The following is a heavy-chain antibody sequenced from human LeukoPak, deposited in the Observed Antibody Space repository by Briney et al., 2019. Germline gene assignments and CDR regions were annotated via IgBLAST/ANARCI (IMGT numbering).Heavy chain of an antibody. CDR1: GGSISSGGYY. V-gene: IGHV4-61*08. D-gene: IGHD4-17*01. J-gene: IGHJ4*02. CDR3: ARAQYGDYEDY. CDR2: IYYSGST. Sequence: SQTLPLTCTVSGGSISSGGYYWSWIRQPPGKGLEWIGYIYYSGSTNYNPSLKSRVTISVDTSKNQFSLKLSSVTAADTAVYYCARAQYGDYEDYWGQGTLVTVSS.